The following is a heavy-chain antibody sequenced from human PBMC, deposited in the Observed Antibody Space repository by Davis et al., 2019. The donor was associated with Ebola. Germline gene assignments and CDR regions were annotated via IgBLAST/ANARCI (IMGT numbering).Heavy chain of an antibody. CDR1: GFTFSDYY. CDR3: ARDQIGLRKYYGMDV. CDR2: IGPSGNSF. V-gene: IGHV3-11*04. D-gene: IGHD2/OR15-2a*01. J-gene: IGHJ6*02. Sequence: GESLKISCEVSGFTFSDYYMSWIRQAPGKGLEWIAYIGPSGNSFYCADSVKGRFTISRDNAKNSVSLQMNRLRAEDTAIYYCARDQIGLRKYYGMDVWGQGTTVTVSS.